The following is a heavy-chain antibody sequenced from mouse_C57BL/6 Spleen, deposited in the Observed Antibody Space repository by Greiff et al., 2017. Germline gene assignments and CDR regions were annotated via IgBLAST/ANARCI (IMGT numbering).Heavy chain of an antibody. D-gene: IGHD1-1*01. CDR3: ARSGYGRRGFDY. CDR1: GYTFTSYW. Sequence: QVQLQQPGTELVKPGASVKLSCTASGYTFTSYWLPWVQQRPGQGLEWIGNINPGNGGTNYNEKFKSKATLTVDKSSSTAYMQLSSLTSEDSAVYYCARSGYGRRGFDYWGQGTTLTVSA. CDR2: INPGNGGT. V-gene: IGHV1-53*01. J-gene: IGHJ2*01.